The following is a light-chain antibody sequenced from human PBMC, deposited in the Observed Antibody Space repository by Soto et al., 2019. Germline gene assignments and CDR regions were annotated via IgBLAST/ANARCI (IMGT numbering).Light chain of an antibody. CDR2: GAS. CDR3: QQYGSSPWT. CDR1: QSVSSSY. V-gene: IGKV3-20*01. Sequence: VLPQSTATLSFFQRESPTLSSRASQSVSSSYLAWYQQKPGQAPRLLIYGASSRATGIPDRFSGSGSGTDFTLTISRLEPEDFAVYYCQQYGSSPWTFGQGTKVDIK. J-gene: IGKJ1*01.